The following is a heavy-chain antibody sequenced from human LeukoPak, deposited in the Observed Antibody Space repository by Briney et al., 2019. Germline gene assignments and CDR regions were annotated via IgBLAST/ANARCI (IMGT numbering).Heavy chain of an antibody. D-gene: IGHD3-10*01. CDR1: GFTVSSNH. V-gene: IGHV3-53*01. Sequence: GGSLRLSCAASGFTVSSNHMSWVRQAPGKGLEWVSVIYSGGSTYYADSVKGRFTISRDNSKNTLYLQMNSLRAEDTAVYYCARGDGSGSLFIYFDYWGQGTLVTVSS. J-gene: IGHJ4*02. CDR2: IYSGGST. CDR3: ARGDGSGSLFIYFDY.